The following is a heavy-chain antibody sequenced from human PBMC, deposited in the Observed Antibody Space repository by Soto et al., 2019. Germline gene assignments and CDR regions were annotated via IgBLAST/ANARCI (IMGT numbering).Heavy chain of an antibody. Sequence: SSETLCLTCTVSGGSIGSSSYYWGWIRQPPGKGLEWIGSIYYSGSTYYNPSLKSRVTISVDTSKNQFSLKLSSVTAADTAVYYCASPKIAFYNWFDPWGQGTLVTVSS. D-gene: IGHD3-3*02. CDR2: IYYSGST. V-gene: IGHV4-39*01. CDR1: GGSIGSSSYY. CDR3: ASPKIAFYNWFDP. J-gene: IGHJ5*02.